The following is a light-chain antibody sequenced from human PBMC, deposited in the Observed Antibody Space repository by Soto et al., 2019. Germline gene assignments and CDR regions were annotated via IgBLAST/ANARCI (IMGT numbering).Light chain of an antibody. Sequence: EIVMTQSPATLSVSPGERATLSCRASQSVSSNLAWYQQKPGQAPRLLIYGASTRATGIPARFSGSGSGTEFTLTISSLQSEDFAVSDCQHYNNCSPLTCGGGSKVESK. CDR1: QSVSSN. CDR3: QHYNNCSPLT. CDR2: GAS. J-gene: IGKJ4*01. V-gene: IGKV3-15*01.